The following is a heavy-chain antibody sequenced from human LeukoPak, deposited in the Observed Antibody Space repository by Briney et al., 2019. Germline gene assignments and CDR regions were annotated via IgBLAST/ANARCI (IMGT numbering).Heavy chain of an antibody. V-gene: IGHV1-2*02. CDR1: GYTFSGYY. CDR2: INLNSSGT. CDR3: ERAEYGDEPLDY. J-gene: IGHJ4*02. D-gene: IGHD4-17*01. Sequence: VASVNVSCTSSGYTFSGYYESLIRLRPGQGMGLMGVINLNSSGTNYAQKFQGRVTMTRNTSISTAYKAVSRLRSDDTAVYYCERAEYGDEPLDYWGQGTLVTVSS.